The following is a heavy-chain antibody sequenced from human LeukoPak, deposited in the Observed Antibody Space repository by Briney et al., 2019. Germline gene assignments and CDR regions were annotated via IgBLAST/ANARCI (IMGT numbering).Heavy chain of an antibody. CDR2: ISPDGTSA. D-gene: IGHD5/OR15-5a*01. CDR3: ARVSVCPRCHFDY. J-gene: IGHJ4*02. V-gene: IGHV3-74*01. CDR1: GFTFSTYW. Sequence: GGSLRLSCASSGFTFSTYWMPWVRQVPGKGLVWVSRISPDGTSALYADSVKDRFTISRDNAKNTLYLQMNSLRGDDTAVYCCARVSVCPRCHFDYWGQGTLVTVSS.